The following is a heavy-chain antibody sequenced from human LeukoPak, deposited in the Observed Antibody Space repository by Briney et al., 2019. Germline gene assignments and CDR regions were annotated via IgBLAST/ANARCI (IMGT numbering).Heavy chain of an antibody. V-gene: IGHV3-48*03. Sequence: PGGSLRLSCAASGFTFSSHEMNWVRQAPGKGLEWVSYISSSGSAIYYADSVKGRFTLSRDNSKNTLSLQTNSLRPEDTAIYYCAKDLTTVASQGDYWGQGTLVTVSS. J-gene: IGHJ4*02. D-gene: IGHD4-23*01. CDR2: ISSSGSAI. CDR3: AKDLTTVASQGDY. CDR1: GFTFSSHE.